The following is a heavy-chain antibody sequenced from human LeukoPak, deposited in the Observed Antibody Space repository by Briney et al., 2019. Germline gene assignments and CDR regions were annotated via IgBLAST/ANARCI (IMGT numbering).Heavy chain of an antibody. CDR1: GFTVSSNY. D-gene: IGHD1-26*01. CDR2: IYSGGST. V-gene: IGHV3-66*01. J-gene: IGHJ4*02. CDR3: ARDKVVGATHFDY. Sequence: GGSLRLSCAASGFTVSSNYMSWVRQAPGKGLEWVSVIYSGGSTYYADSVKGRFTISRDNSKNTLYLQMNSLRAEDTAVYYCARDKVVGATHFDYWGQGTLVTVSS.